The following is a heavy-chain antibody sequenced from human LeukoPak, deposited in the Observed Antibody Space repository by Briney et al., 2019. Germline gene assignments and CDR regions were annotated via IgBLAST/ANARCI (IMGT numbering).Heavy chain of an antibody. Sequence: GGSLRLSCAASGFIFSSYSMNWVRQAPGKGLEWVSYISSSSSTIYYADSVKGRFTISRDNAKNSLYLQMNSLRAEDTAVYYCVKGRLERRSYYYGMDVWGQGTTVTVSS. CDR2: ISSSSSTI. J-gene: IGHJ6*02. CDR1: GFIFSSYS. CDR3: VKGRLERRSYYYGMDV. D-gene: IGHD1-1*01. V-gene: IGHV3-48*01.